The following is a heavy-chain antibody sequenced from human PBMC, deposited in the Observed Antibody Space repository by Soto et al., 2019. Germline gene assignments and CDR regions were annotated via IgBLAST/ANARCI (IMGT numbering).Heavy chain of an antibody. D-gene: IGHD6-13*01. CDR2: IYHSGST. V-gene: IGHV4-30-4*01. J-gene: IGHJ3*01. Sequence: QVQLRESGPGLVKPSQTLSLTCTVSGGSISSGDYFWSWIRPPPGKGLEGIANIYHSGSTHYNPSLRNRVFMSVDTSTNRFSLNLTSVTAADTAVYYCARASDSAYSSSWYSAFDVWGQGTMVTVSS. CDR1: GGSISSGDYF. CDR3: ARASDSAYSSSWYSAFDV.